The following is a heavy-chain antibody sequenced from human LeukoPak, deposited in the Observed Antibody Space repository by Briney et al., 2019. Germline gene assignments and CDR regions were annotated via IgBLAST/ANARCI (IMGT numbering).Heavy chain of an antibody. V-gene: IGHV1-2*02. CDR1: GYTFTDYY. CDR2: INPKTGVT. J-gene: IGHJ4*02. Sequence: ASVKVSCKASGYTFTDYYLHWVRQAPGHGLEWMGWINPKTGVTKYAQNFQGRVTMTRDTSINTAYMEVSRLRSDDTAVFYCARDLAMYSPDLDYWGQGTLVTVSS. CDR3: ARDLAMYSPDLDY. D-gene: IGHD1-26*01.